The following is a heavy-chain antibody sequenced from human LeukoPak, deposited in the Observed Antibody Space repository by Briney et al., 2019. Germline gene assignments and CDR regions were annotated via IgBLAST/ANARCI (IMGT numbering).Heavy chain of an antibody. CDR2: INHSGST. J-gene: IGHJ4*02. CDR1: GGSFSGYY. V-gene: IGHV4-34*01. D-gene: IGHD1-26*01. CDR3: ARASRRELWVY. Sequence: PSETLSLTCAVYGGSFSGYYWSWLRQPPGKGLEWIGEINHSGSTNYNPSLKSRVTISVDTSKNQFSLKLSSVTAADTAVYYCARASRRELWVYWGQGTLVTVSS.